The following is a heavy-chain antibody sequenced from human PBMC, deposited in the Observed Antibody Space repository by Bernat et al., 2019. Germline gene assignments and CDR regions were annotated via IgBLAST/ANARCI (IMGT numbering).Heavy chain of an antibody. V-gene: IGHV3-23*01. CDR1: RFTFSSYA. CDR2: VSGSGGST. Sequence: EVQLLESGGGLVQPGGSLRLSCAASRFTFSSYAMSWVRQAPGKGLEWVSAVSGSGGSTSYADPVNGRFTISRDNSKNTLYLQMNSLRAEDTAVYYCAKAQTGYSYGYHVDYWGQGTLVTGSS. J-gene: IGHJ4*02. D-gene: IGHD5-18*01. CDR3: AKAQTGYSYGYHVDY.